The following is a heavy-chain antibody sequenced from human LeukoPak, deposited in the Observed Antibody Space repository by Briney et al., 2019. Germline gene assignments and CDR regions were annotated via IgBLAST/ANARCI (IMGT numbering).Heavy chain of an antibody. D-gene: IGHD2-21*01. CDR1: GYTFTSYG. J-gene: IGHJ6*02. CDR3: ARDGGDKSYYYSYGMDV. Sequence: ASVKVSCKASGYTFTSYGISWVRQAPGQGLEWMGWISAYNGNTNYAQKLQGRVTMTTDTSTSTAYMELRSLRSDDTAVYYCARDGGDKSYYYSYGMDVWGQGTTVTVSS. V-gene: IGHV1-18*01. CDR2: ISAYNGNT.